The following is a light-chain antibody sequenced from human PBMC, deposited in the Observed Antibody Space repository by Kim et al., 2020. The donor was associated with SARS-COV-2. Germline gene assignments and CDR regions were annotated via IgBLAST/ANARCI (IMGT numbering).Light chain of an antibody. CDR2: ATS. CDR3: HQFGTLPRT. J-gene: IGKJ1*01. V-gene: IGKV3-20*01. Sequence: LSPGERATLSCRASQSVTSVFLTWYQQKPGQAPRLLIYATSNRASGTPDRFSGSGSGTDFTLTISRLEPEDFAVYFCHQFGTLPRTFGQGTKLEI. CDR1: QSVTSVF.